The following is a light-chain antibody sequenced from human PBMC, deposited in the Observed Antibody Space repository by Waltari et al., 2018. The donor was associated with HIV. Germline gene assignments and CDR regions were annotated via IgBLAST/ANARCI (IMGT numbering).Light chain of an antibody. J-gene: IGLJ3*02. V-gene: IGLV1-44*01. Sequence: QSALTQAPSASGTPEQRVDISCSGATPKSGSNNVNWYQHLPGAAPKLLIYDNNQRPSGIPDRFSGSKSGSSASLAITGLQSDDEADFYCSTWDDNLNGPVFGGGTRLTVL. CDR3: STWDDNLNGPV. CDR1: TPKSGSNN. CDR2: DNN.